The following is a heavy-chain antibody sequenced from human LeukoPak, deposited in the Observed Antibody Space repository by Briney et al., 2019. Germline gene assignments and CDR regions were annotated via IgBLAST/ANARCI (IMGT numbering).Heavy chain of an antibody. D-gene: IGHD3-9*01. V-gene: IGHV3-23*01. Sequence: GGSLRLSCAASGFTFSSHAMSWVRQAPGKGLEWVSAISGSGGNTYHADSVKGRFTISRDNSKNTLYLQMNSLRAEDTAAYYCAKDPILTGYYSTFDYWGQGTLVTVSS. CDR2: ISGSGGNT. J-gene: IGHJ4*02. CDR3: AKDPILTGYYSTFDY. CDR1: GFTFSSHA.